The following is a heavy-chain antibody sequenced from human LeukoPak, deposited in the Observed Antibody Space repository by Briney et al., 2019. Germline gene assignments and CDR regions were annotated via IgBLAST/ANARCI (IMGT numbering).Heavy chain of an antibody. CDR1: GYTFTGYY. D-gene: IGHD3-3*01. CDR2: INPNSGGT. CDR3: ARGVEWPPREKLIDY. Sequence: ASVKVSCKASGYTFTGYYMHWVRQAPGQGLEWMGWINPNSGGTNYAQKFQGRVTMTRDTSISTAYMELSRLRSDDTAVYYCARGVEWPPREKLIDYWGQGTLVTVSS. V-gene: IGHV1-2*02. J-gene: IGHJ4*02.